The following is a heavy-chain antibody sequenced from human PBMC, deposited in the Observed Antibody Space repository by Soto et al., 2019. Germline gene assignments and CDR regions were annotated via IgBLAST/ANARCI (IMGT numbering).Heavy chain of an antibody. CDR1: GGSISSGGYY. J-gene: IGHJ4*02. CDR2: IYYSGST. V-gene: IGHV4-31*03. D-gene: IGHD5-12*01. Sequence: QVQLQESGPGLVKPSQTLSLTCTVSGGSISSGGYYWSWIRQHPGKGLEWIGYIYYSGSTYYNPSLKRRATISVDTAKTPFSLERSSVTAAATAVYYRAWGRGIVATIHQSLLFDYWGQGTLVPVSS. CDR3: AWGRGIVATIHQSLLFDY.